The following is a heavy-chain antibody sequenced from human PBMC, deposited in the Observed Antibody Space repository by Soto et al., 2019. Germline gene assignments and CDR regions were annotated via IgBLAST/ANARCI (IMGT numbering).Heavy chain of an antibody. J-gene: IGHJ4*02. D-gene: IGHD4-17*01. CDR1: GGTFSSYT. V-gene: IGHV1-69*02. CDR3: ASEPDYGEAY. Sequence: QVQLVQSGAEVKKPGSSVKVSCKASGGTFSSYTISWVRQAPGQGLEWMGRIIPILGIANYAEKFQGRVTNTADKSTSTAYMELSSLRSEDTAVYYCASEPDYGEAYWGQGTLVTVSS. CDR2: IIPILGIA.